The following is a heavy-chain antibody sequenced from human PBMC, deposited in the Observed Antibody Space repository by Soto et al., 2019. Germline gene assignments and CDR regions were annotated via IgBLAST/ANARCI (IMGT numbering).Heavy chain of an antibody. D-gene: IGHD3-9*01. J-gene: IGHJ6*02. V-gene: IGHV3-21*06. CDR2: ITGSSSYI. CDR3: ARLVASETGYGMDV. CDR1: GFIFSSHN. Sequence: DVQLVESGGGLVKPGGYLRLSCAASGFIFSSHNMNWVRQAPGEGLEWGSSITGSSSYIFYADSVKGRFTISRDNAKNTVYLQVNSLRAEATGVYYCARLVASETGYGMDVWGQGTTVTVSS.